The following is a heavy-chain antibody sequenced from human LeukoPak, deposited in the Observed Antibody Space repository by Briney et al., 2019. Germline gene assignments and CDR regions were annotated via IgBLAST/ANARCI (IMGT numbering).Heavy chain of an antibody. CDR1: GGSFSGYY. CDR2: INHSGST. J-gene: IGHJ4*02. CDR3: ARWARLGTRKSYYFDY. Sequence: PSETLSLTCAVYGGSFSGYYWSWIRQPPGKGLEWIGEINHSGSTNYNPSLKSRVTISVDTSKNQFSLKLSSVTAADTAVYYCARWARLGTRKSYYFDYWGQGTLVTVSS. D-gene: IGHD7-27*01. V-gene: IGHV4-34*01.